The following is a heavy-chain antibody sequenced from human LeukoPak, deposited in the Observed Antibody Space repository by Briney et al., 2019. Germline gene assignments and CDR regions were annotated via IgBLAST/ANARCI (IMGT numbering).Heavy chain of an antibody. Sequence: PSETLSLTCAVYGGSFSGYYWSWIRQPPGKGLEWIGEINHSGSTNYNPSLKSRVTISVDTSKNQFSLKLSSVTAADTAVYYCARRRDRGYYYDSSGYFDYWGQGTLVTVSS. CDR3: ARRRDRGYYYDSSGYFDY. V-gene: IGHV4-34*01. CDR1: GGSFSGYY. D-gene: IGHD3-22*01. CDR2: INHSGST. J-gene: IGHJ4*02.